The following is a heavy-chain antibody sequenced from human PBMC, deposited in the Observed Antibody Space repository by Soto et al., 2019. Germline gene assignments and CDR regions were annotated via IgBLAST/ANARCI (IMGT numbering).Heavy chain of an antibody. V-gene: IGHV1-2*04. CDR2: INPNSGGT. Sequence: ASVKVSCKASGYTFTGYYMHWVRQAPGQGLEWMGWINPNSGGTNYAQKFQGWVTMTRDTSISTAYMELSRLRSDDTAVYYCATQRSEWELSFDYWGQGTLVTV. J-gene: IGHJ4*02. D-gene: IGHD1-26*01. CDR1: GYTFTGYY. CDR3: ATQRSEWELSFDY.